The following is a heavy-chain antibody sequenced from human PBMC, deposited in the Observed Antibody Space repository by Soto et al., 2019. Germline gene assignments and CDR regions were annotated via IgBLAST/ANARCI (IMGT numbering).Heavy chain of an antibody. CDR2: INHSGST. D-gene: IGHD6-19*01. J-gene: IGHJ6*02. V-gene: IGHV4-34*01. Sequence: PSETLSLTCAVYCGSFSGYYWSWIRQPPGKGLEWIGEINHSGSTNYNPSLKSRVTISVDTSKNQFSLKLSSVTTADTAVYYCARGKSGWRAVAGTLYGMDVWGQGTTVTVSS. CDR3: ARGKSGWRAVAGTLYGMDV. CDR1: CGSFSGYY.